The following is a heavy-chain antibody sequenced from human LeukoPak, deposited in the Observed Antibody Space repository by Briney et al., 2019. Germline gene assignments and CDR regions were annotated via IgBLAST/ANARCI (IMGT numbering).Heavy chain of an antibody. D-gene: IGHD3-22*01. V-gene: IGHV4-34*01. J-gene: IGHJ3*02. CDR1: GGSFSGYY. Sequence: PSETLSLTCAVYGGSFSGYYWSWIRQPPGKGLEWIGGINHSGITNYNPSLKSRVTISVDTSKNQFSLKLSSVTAADTAVYYCALLITIIGVSAFDIWGQGTMVTVSS. CDR3: ALLITIIGVSAFDI. CDR2: INHSGIT.